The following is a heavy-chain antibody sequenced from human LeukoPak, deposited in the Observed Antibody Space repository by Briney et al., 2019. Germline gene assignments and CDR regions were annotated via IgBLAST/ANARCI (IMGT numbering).Heavy chain of an antibody. D-gene: IGHD2-2*01. CDR1: ARAFTADG. CDR2: ISTYNGNT. Sequence: ASASVCRKSPARAFTADGVSWVRQGPGQGLEWMGWISTYNGNTNYAQKLQGRVTLTTDTSTSTAYMELRSLRSDDTAVYYCAREHCSSTSCYRGNSFDIGGQGTMVTVSS. V-gene: IGHV1-18*01. J-gene: IGHJ3*02. CDR3: AREHCSSTSCYRGNSFDI.